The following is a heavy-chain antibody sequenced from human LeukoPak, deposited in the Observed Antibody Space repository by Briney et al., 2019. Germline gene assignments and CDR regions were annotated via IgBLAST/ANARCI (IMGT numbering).Heavy chain of an antibody. V-gene: IGHV4-38-2*02. CDR3: ARSEINDYMRF. J-gene: IGHJ4*02. D-gene: IGHD4-11*01. CDR1: GYSIANGYQ. Sequence: PSETLSLTCTVSGYSIANGYQWAWIRQPPGKRLEWIGSIYQNGSTYDNLSLKSRLTMSVDTSKNQLSLKMRSVTAADTAIYYCARSEINDYMRFWGQGILVTVST. CDR2: IYQNGST.